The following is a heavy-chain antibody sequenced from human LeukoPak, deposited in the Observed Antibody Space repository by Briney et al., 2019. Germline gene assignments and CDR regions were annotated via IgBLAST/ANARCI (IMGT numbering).Heavy chain of an antibody. D-gene: IGHD4-17*01. V-gene: IGHV3-73*01. Sequence: PGGSLKLSCAASGFSFSGSAMHWVRQASGKGLEWIGRIRSKANNYATAYAASVNGRFTISRNDSKNTAYLQLNSLKTEDTAVYYCTSPKRYGDDGNDYWGQGTLVTVSS. CDR1: GFSFSGSA. CDR3: TSPKRYGDDGNDY. CDR2: IRSKANNYAT. J-gene: IGHJ4*02.